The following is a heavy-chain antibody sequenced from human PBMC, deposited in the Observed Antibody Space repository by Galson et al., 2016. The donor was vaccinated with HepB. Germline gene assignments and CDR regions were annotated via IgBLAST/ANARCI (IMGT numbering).Heavy chain of an antibody. CDR1: GYTFTSYA. CDR3: ARSARYNWFDS. J-gene: IGHJ5*01. V-gene: IGHV1-3*01. Sequence: SVKVSCKASGYTFTSYAIHWLRQAPGQSLEWVGWINGGSNNTRYSQKFQDRVTIIRDTSANTVYMELTSLTSEDTAVYYCARSARYNWFDSWGQGTLVTVSS. CDR2: INGGSNNT.